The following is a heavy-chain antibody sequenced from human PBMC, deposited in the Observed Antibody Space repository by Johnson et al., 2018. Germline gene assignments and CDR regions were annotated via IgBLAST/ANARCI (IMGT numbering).Heavy chain of an antibody. CDR2: ISYDGSNK. CDR1: GFTFSNFP. Sequence: QVQLVESGGGVVQPGRSLRLSCEASGFTFSNFPIHWVRQAPGKGLEWVAVISYDGSNKYYADSVKGRFTISRDNSKKNLYLQMNSLRAEDTAVYYCAREESSYYRDVWGKGTTVTVSS. J-gene: IGHJ6*03. V-gene: IGHV3-30-3*01. CDR3: AREESSYYRDV.